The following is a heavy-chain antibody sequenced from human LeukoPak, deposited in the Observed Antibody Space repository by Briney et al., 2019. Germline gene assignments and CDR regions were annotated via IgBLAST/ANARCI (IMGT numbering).Heavy chain of an antibody. J-gene: IGHJ6*02. D-gene: IGHD2-15*01. CDR1: GYTFTGYY. V-gene: IGHV1-18*04. Sequence: GASVKVSCKASGYTFTGYYMHWVRQAPGQGLEWMGWISAYNGNTNYAQKLQGRVTMTTDTSTSTAYMELRSLRSDDTAVYYCARAERYCSGGSCYLGVYYYGMDVWGQGTTVTVSS. CDR2: ISAYNGNT. CDR3: ARAERYCSGGSCYLGVYYYGMDV.